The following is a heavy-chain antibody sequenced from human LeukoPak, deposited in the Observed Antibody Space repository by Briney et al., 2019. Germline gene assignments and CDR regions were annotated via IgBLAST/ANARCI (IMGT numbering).Heavy chain of an antibody. CDR2: ISAYNGNT. J-gene: IGHJ4*02. Sequence: ASVKVSCKSSGYTFTIYGISWVRQAPGQGLGWMGWISAYNGNTNYAQKLQGRVTMPTDTSTSTAYMELRSLRSDDTAVYYCARDRGSYRPNDYWGQGTLVTVSS. V-gene: IGHV1-18*01. CDR3: ARDRGSYRPNDY. CDR1: GYTFTIYG. D-gene: IGHD1-26*01.